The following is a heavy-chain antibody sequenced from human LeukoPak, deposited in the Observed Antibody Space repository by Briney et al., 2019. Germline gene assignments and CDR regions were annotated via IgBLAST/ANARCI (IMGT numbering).Heavy chain of an antibody. D-gene: IGHD1-26*01. Sequence: SQTLSLTCTVSGASISSGNYYWTWVRQPAGKGLEWIGRIYPSGSANYNPSLKSRVTMSVDTSNNQFSLKLSSVTAADTAVYYCARGATTAFHFDYWGQGTLVTVSS. CDR1: GASISSGNYY. J-gene: IGHJ4*02. CDR3: ARGATTAFHFDY. V-gene: IGHV4-61*02. CDR2: IYPSGSA.